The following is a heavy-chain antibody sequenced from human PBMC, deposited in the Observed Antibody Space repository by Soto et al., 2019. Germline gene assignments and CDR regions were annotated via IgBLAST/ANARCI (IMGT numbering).Heavy chain of an antibody. CDR3: QCIAVAGTGYFDY. D-gene: IGHD6-19*01. CDR1: CGSFSGYY. J-gene: IGHJ4*02. Sequence: SETLSLTCAVYCGSFSGYYWSWIRQPPGKGLEWIGEINHSGSTNYNPSLKSRVTISVDTSKNQFSLKLSSVTAADTAVYYCQCIAVAGTGYFDYWGQGTLVTVSS. CDR2: INHSGST. V-gene: IGHV4-34*01.